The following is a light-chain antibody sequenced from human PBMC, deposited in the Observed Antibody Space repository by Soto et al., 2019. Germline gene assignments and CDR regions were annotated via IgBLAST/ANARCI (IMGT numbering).Light chain of an antibody. CDR3: TSYHDSQYYL. Sequence: QSVLTQPASVSGSPGQSITISCSGTSSDIGSYDHVAWYQQFPGKSPKLIIYAVSNRPSGVSDRFSGSKSGISASLTISGLQTEDEADYYCTSYHDSQYYLFGTGTKVTVL. CDR2: AVS. J-gene: IGLJ1*01. CDR1: SSDIGSYDH. V-gene: IGLV2-14*03.